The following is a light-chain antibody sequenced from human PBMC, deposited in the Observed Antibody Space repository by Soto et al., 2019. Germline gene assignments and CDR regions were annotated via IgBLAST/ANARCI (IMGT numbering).Light chain of an antibody. Sequence: DIQMTQSPSSLSASVGDRFTITCLSSQSISSYLNWYQQKPGKAPKLLIYAASSLQSGVPSRFSGSGSETEFTLTISSLQPEDFATYSCQQSYNSPQTFGRGTKVDIK. J-gene: IGKJ1*01. V-gene: IGKV1-39*01. CDR3: QQSYNSPQT. CDR2: AAS. CDR1: QSISSY.